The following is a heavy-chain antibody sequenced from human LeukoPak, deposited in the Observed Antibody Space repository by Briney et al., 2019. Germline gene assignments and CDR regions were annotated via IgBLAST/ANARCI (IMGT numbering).Heavy chain of an antibody. CDR1: GFSFSSHW. Sequence: AGGSLRHSCAGSGFSFSSHWMSWVRQAPGKGLEWVANTNDDGSEKNYVDSVKGRFTISRDNAKKSLFLQMNSLRADDTAVYFCLREEGAWGQGTLVTVSS. V-gene: IGHV3-7*01. CDR3: LREEGA. J-gene: IGHJ5*02. D-gene: IGHD3-16*01. CDR2: TNDDGSEK.